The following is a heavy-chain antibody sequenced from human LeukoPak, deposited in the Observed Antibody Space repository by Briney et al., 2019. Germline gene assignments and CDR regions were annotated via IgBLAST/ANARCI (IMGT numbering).Heavy chain of an antibody. Sequence: SETLSLTCTVSGGSISSSRSYWGWIRQPPGKGLEWIASFSNSGSTYFNPSLKSRVTISVDTSKNQFSLKLSSVTAADTAVYYCARDPRGPIDYWGQGTLVTVSS. D-gene: IGHD3-10*01. CDR1: GGSISSSRSY. J-gene: IGHJ4*02. V-gene: IGHV4-39*07. CDR3: ARDPRGPIDY. CDR2: FSNSGST.